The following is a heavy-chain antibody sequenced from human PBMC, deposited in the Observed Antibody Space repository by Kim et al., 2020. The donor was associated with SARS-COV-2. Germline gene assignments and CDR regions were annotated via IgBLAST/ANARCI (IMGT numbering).Heavy chain of an antibody. CDR2: DT. V-gene: IGHV3-7*01. CDR3: VRDSDWHNFDF. D-gene: IGHD6-19*01. J-gene: IGHJ4*02. Sequence: DTYYWDSVKGRFTLSRDNARKSVFLQMNSLRAEDTAVYYCVRDSDWHNFDFWGQGILVTVSS.